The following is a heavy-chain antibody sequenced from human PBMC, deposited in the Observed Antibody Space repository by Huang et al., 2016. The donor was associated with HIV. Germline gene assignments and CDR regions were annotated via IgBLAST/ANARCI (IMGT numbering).Heavy chain of an antibody. V-gene: IGHV3-23*01. CDR3: AKVDGSGWYLGY. Sequence: EVQLLESGGGLVQPGGSLRLSCAASGFTFSSYAMGWVRQAPGKGREWVSTVRGIGGSTYDADSVKGRFTISRDNSKKTLYLQMNSLRAEDTAVYYCAKVDGSGWYLGYWGQGTLVTVSS. CDR2: VRGIGGST. D-gene: IGHD6-19*01. J-gene: IGHJ4*02. CDR1: GFTFSSYA.